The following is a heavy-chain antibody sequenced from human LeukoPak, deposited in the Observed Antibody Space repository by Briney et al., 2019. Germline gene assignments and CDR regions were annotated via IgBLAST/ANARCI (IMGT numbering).Heavy chain of an antibody. D-gene: IGHD5-24*01. CDR3: ASVGYRVYH. Sequence: GGSLILSCAASGFTFSSYSMNWVRQAPGKGLEWISYIVSSHSNKYYADSVKGRFTISTNNANTSLYLQMNSRRVEDTGIYYCASVGYRVYHWGQGTLVTVSS. V-gene: IGHV3-48*04. CDR1: GFTFSSYS. CDR2: IVSSHSNK. J-gene: IGHJ5*02.